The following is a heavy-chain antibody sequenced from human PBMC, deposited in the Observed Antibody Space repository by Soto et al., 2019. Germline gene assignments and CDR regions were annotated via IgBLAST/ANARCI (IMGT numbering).Heavy chain of an antibody. CDR2: VNPDGSDT. Sequence: EVQLVESGGGVVQPGGSLRLSCAASGFTFSSYWMHWVRQAPGKGLVWVSRVNPDGSDTSYADSVKGRFTISRDNAKNTLYLQMNSLRAEVTAVYYCARVAVGSYYFDYWGQGTLLTVSS. CDR3: ARVAVGSYYFDY. V-gene: IGHV3-74*01. J-gene: IGHJ4*02. D-gene: IGHD6-13*01. CDR1: GFTFSSYW.